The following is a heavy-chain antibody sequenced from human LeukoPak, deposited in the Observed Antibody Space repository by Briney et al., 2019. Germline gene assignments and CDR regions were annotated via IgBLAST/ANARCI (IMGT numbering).Heavy chain of an antibody. V-gene: IGHV3-23*01. CDR3: AKCRGSSWSDYFDY. CDR1: GFSLSRYA. CDR2: ISDSGGST. Sequence: GASLRLSCAVSGFSLSRYAMSWVRKAPGKGLEWVSAISDSGGSTYYADSVKGRFTISRDDSRNTLYLQMNTLRAEDTAVYYCAKCRGSSWSDYFDYWGQGTLVTVSS. D-gene: IGHD6-13*01. J-gene: IGHJ4*02.